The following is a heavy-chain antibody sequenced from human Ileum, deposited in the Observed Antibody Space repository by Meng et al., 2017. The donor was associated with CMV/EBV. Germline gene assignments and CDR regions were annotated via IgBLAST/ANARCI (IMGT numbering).Heavy chain of an antibody. D-gene: IGHD7-27*01. Sequence: SLGLSCAASGFTFTDYWMSWVRQAPGKGLEWVSYISSSNNIYYADSVKGRFSVSMDNAKNSLYLQMNSLSVDDTAVYYCSRLGQFDYWGRGTLVTVSS. CDR2: ISSSNNI. J-gene: IGHJ4*02. V-gene: IGHV3-69-1*01. CDR1: GFTFTDYW. CDR3: SRLGQFDY.